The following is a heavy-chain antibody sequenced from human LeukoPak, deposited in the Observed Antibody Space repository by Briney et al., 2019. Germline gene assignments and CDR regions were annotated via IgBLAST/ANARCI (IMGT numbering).Heavy chain of an antibody. V-gene: IGHV1-3*01. CDR1: GYTFTSYA. CDR3: AGGGIAVATYGMDV. CDR2: INAGNGNT. J-gene: IGHJ6*02. D-gene: IGHD6-19*01. Sequence: ASVKVSCKASGYTFTSYAKHWVRQAPGQRLEWMGWINAGNGNTKYSQKFQGRVTITRDTSASTAYMELSSLRSEDTAVYYCAGGGIAVATYGMDVWGQGTTVTVSS.